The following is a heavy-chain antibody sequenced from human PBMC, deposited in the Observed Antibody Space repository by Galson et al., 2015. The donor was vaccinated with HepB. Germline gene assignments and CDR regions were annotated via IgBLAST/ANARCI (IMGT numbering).Heavy chain of an antibody. CDR2: ISYDGSNK. CDR3: ARGHRYFDY. Sequence: SLRLSCAASGFTFSSYAMHWVRQAPGKGLEWVAVISYDGSNKYYADSVKGRFTISRDNSKNTLYLQMNSLRAEDTAVYYCARGHRYFDYWGQGTLVTVSS. CDR1: GFTFSSYA. V-gene: IGHV3-30-3*01. J-gene: IGHJ4*02.